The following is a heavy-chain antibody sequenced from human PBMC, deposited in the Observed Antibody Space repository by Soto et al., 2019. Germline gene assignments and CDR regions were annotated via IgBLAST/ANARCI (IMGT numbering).Heavy chain of an antibody. CDR2: ISYDGSNK. CDR1: GFTFSSYA. D-gene: IGHD1-7*01. J-gene: IGHJ4*02. V-gene: IGHV3-30-3*01. CDR3: ARGIGGITGTTFDY. Sequence: QVQLVESGGGVVQPGRSLRLSCAASGFTFSSYAMHWVRQAPGKGLEWVAVISYDGSNKYYADSVKGRFTISRDNSKNTLYLQMNSLRAEDTAVYYCARGIGGITGTTFDYWGQGTLVTVSS.